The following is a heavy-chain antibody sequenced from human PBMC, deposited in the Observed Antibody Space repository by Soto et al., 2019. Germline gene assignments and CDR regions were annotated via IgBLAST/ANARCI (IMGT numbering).Heavy chain of an antibody. Sequence: QVQLQQWGAGLLKPSETLPLTCAVYGGSFSGYYWSWIRQPPGRGLEWIGEINHSGSTNYNPSLKRPVTISVDTSKNQFSLKLSSVTAADTAVYYCARDKKAYGMDVRGQGTTVTVSS. CDR1: GGSFSGYY. J-gene: IGHJ6*02. V-gene: IGHV4-34*01. CDR2: INHSGST. CDR3: ARDKKAYGMDV. D-gene: IGHD2-15*01.